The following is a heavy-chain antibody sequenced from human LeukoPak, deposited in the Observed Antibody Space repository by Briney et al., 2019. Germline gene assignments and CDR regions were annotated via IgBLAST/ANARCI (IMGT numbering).Heavy chain of an antibody. CDR3: VRDSSVTRMDV. J-gene: IGHJ6*04. V-gene: IGHV3-74*01. CDR2: ITNDASST. CDR1: GFTFSSDW. Sequence: QPGGSLRLSCAASGFTFSSDWMHWVRRAPGEGLVWVSRITNDASSTSYADSVKGRFTISRDNAKNTLYLEMSSLRAEDTAVYYCVRDSSVTRMDVWGKGTTVTVSS. D-gene: IGHD4-17*01.